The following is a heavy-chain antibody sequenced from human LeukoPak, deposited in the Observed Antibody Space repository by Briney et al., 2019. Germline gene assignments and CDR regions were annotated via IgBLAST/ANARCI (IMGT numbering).Heavy chain of an antibody. V-gene: IGHV3-11*04. CDR3: ARRRSSDYFDS. J-gene: IGHJ4*02. Sequence: PGGSLRLSCAASGFSFSDYYVSWIRQAPGKGLEWVSHISGSANTRSDADSVRGRFVISRDNAKKSVYLQMNSLRVEDTAIYFCARRRSSDYFDSWGQGTLVTVSS. CDR2: ISGSANTR. CDR1: GFSFSDYY. D-gene: IGHD6-6*01.